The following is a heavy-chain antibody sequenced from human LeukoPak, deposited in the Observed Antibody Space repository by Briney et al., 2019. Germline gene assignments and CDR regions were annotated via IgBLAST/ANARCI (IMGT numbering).Heavy chain of an antibody. Sequence: PGGSLRLSCAASGFTFSSYSMNWVRQAPGKGLEWVSAVSGSVGSTYYADSVKGRFTISRDNSKNTLYLQMNSLRAEDTAVYYCAKEKIVVPMQSYFDYWGQGTLVTVSS. CDR3: AKEKIVVPMQSYFDY. D-gene: IGHD3-22*01. J-gene: IGHJ4*02. CDR1: GFTFSSYS. CDR2: VSGSVGST. V-gene: IGHV3-23*01.